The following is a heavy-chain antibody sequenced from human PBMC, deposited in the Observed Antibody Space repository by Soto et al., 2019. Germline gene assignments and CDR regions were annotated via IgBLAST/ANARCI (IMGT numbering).Heavy chain of an antibody. Sequence: ASVKVSCKASGYTFTSYDINWVRQATGQGLEWMGWMNPNSGNTGYAQKFQGRVTMTRNTSISTAYMELSSLRSEDTAVYYCARASCLRYFPNPHGGQGPLVTFP. V-gene: IGHV1-8*01. CDR2: MNPNSGNT. D-gene: IGHD3-9*01. CDR1: GYTFTSYD. J-gene: IGHJ4*02. CDR3: ARASCLRYFPNPH.